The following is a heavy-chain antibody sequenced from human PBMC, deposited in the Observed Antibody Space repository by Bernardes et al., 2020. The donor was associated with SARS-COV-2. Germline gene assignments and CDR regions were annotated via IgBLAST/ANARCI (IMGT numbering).Heavy chain of an antibody. CDR1: GFTFSSYT. CDR2: ISNSSSYI. Sequence: GGSLRLSCAASGFTFSSYTMNWVRQAPGKGLEWVSSISNSSSYISYSDSVRGRFTISRDNAKNSVSLQMNSLRAEDTGVYFCARDSDWNYVFDYWGQGTLVTVSS. J-gene: IGHJ4*02. CDR3: ARDSDWNYVFDY. D-gene: IGHD1-7*01. V-gene: IGHV3-21*06.